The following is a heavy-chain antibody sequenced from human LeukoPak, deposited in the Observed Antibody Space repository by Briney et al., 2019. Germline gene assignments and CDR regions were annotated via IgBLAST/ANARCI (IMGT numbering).Heavy chain of an antibody. D-gene: IGHD4-17*01. V-gene: IGHV1-69*06. CDR3: ARGRENYGDHVDAFDI. Sequence: GASVKVSCKASGGTFSSYAISWVRQAPGQGLEWMGGIIPIFGTANYAQKFQGRVTITADKSTSTAYMELSSLRSEDTAVYYCARGRENYGDHVDAFDIWGQGTMVTVSS. CDR1: GGTFSSYA. J-gene: IGHJ3*02. CDR2: IIPIFGTA.